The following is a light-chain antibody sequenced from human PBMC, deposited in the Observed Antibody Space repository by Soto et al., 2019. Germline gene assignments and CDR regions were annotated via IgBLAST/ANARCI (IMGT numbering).Light chain of an antibody. CDR1: NSNIGSNV. J-gene: IGLJ3*02. CDR2: SNT. Sequence: QSLLTQPPSASGTPGQRVTISCSGSNSNIGSNVVNWYQQLPGTAPRLLIYSNTQRPSGVPDRFSGSKSGTSASLAISGLQSEDEADYYCAAWDDSLNGWVFGGGTKLTVL. CDR3: AAWDDSLNGWV. V-gene: IGLV1-44*01.